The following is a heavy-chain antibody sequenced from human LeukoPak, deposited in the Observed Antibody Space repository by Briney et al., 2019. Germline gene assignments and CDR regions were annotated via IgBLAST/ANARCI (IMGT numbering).Heavy chain of an antibody. J-gene: IGHJ4*02. D-gene: IGHD6-19*01. V-gene: IGHV3-23*01. CDR1: GFTFSSYA. Sequence: GGSLRLSCAASGFTFSSYAMSWVRQAPGKGLEWVSAISGSGGSTYYADSVKGRFTISRDNSKNTLCLQMNSLRAEDTAVYYCAKFGEGYSSGWSKNYFDYWGQGTLVTVSS. CDR3: AKFGEGYSSGWSKNYFDY. CDR2: ISGSGGST.